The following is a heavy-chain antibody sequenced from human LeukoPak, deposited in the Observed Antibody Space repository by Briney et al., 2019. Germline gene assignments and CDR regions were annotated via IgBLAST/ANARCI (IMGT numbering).Heavy chain of an antibody. CDR1: GYTFTSYG. J-gene: IGHJ3*02. V-gene: IGHV1-18*01. CDR3: ATDKATVTTPGAFDI. CDR2: ISAYNGNT. D-gene: IGHD4-17*01. Sequence: ASVKVSCKASGYTFTSYGISWVRQAPGQGLEWMGWISAYNGNTNYAQKLQGRVTMTTDTSTSTAYMELRSLRSDDTAVYYCATDKATVTTPGAFDIWGQGTMVTVSS.